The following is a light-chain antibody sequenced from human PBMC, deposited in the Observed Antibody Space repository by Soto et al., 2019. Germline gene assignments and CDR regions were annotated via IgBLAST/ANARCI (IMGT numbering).Light chain of an antibody. V-gene: IGLV2-14*01. CDR3: SSFTSSSSYV. CDR2: DVT. Sequence: QSALTQPASVSGSPGQSITRLCTGTSSDFAIYNSVSWYQQHPGKAPKLMIHDVTNRPSGVSGRFSGSRSGNTASLTISGLQAEDEAHYFCSSFTSSSSYVFGPGTKVTVL. CDR1: SSDFAIYNS. J-gene: IGLJ1*01.